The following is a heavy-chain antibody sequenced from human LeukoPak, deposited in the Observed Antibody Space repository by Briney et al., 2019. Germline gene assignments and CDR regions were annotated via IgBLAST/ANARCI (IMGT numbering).Heavy chain of an antibody. J-gene: IGHJ4*02. V-gene: IGHV3-21*01. Sequence: GRSLRLSCAVSGSTFSSYSMNWVRQPPGGGLEWVSSISSSSSYIYYTDSVGGRFTIPRDNAENSLYLQMYSLRAEETAVYYCASVGRTVTTSTGDYWGQGTLVTVSS. CDR3: ASVGRTVTTSTGDY. CDR2: ISSSSSYI. D-gene: IGHD4-17*01. CDR1: GSTFSSYS.